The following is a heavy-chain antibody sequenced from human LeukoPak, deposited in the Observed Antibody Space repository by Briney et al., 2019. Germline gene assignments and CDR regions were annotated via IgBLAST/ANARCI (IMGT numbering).Heavy chain of an antibody. Sequence: GGSLRLSCAASGFTFSSYSMNWVRQAPGKGLEWVSSISSSSSYIYYADSVKGRFTISRDNAKNSLYLQMNSLRAEDTAVYYCARSEYYYDSSGYSVILYYFDYWGQGTLVTVSS. CDR1: GFTFSSYS. J-gene: IGHJ4*02. CDR2: ISSSSSYI. CDR3: ARSEYYYDSSGYSVILYYFDY. D-gene: IGHD3-22*01. V-gene: IGHV3-21*01.